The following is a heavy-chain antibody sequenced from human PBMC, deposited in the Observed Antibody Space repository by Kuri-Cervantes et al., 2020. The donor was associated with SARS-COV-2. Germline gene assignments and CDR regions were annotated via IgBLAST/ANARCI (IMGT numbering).Heavy chain of an antibody. CDR2: IIPIFGTA. CDR3: ARDQYGSGGMGNY. J-gene: IGHJ4*02. D-gene: IGHD3-10*01. V-gene: IGHV1-69*05. Sequence: GGSLRLSCKASGGTFSSFAISWVRQAPGQGLEWMGGIIPIFGTANYAQKFQGRVTITTDESTSTAYMELSSLRSEDTAVYYCARDQYGSGGMGNYWGQGTLVTVSS. CDR1: GGTFSSFA.